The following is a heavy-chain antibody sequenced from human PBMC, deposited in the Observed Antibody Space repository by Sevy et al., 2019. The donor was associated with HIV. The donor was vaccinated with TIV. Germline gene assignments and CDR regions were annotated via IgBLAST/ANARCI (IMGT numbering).Heavy chain of an antibody. V-gene: IGHV3-30*04. CDR1: GFTFSSYA. CDR3: ARDLMAGRKSGYYYGMDV. J-gene: IGHJ6*02. CDR2: ISYDGSNK. Sequence: GGSLRLSCAASGFTFSSYAMHWVRQAPGKGLEWVAVISYDGSNKYYADSVKGRFTISRDNSKNTLYLQMNSLRAEDTAVYYCARDLMAGRKSGYYYGMDVWGQWTTVTGSS. D-gene: IGHD6-19*01.